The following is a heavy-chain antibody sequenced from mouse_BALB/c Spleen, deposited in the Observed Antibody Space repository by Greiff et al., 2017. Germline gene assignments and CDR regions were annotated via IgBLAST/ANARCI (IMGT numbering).Heavy chain of an antibody. CDR1: GFTFSSYG. CDR2: INRNGGST. Sequence: EVQLVESGGGLVQPGGSLKLSCAASGFTFSSYGMSWVRQTPDKRLELVATINRNGGSTYYPDSVKGRFTISRDNAKNTLYLQMSSLKSEDTAMYYCAREGGYWYFDVWGAGTTVTVSS. CDR3: AREGGYWYFDV. V-gene: IGHV5-6-3*01. J-gene: IGHJ1*01.